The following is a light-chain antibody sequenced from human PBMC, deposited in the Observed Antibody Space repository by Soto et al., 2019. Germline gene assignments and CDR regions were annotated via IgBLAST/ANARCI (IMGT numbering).Light chain of an antibody. CDR3: QQYNSYSWT. V-gene: IGKV1-5*01. CDR2: DAS. Sequence: DIQMTQSPSTLSASVGDRVTITCRASQSISSWLAWYQQKPGKAPKLLIYDASSLESGFPSRFSGSGSGTEFTLTISSLQTDDFATYYCQQYNSYSWTFGQGTKVEIK. J-gene: IGKJ1*01. CDR1: QSISSW.